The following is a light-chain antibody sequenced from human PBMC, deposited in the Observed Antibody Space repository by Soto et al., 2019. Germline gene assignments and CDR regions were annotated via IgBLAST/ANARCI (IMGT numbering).Light chain of an antibody. J-gene: IGKJ1*01. CDR2: GVS. CDR3: QHYGYPQWT. CDR1: QSVTSN. V-gene: IGKV3-20*01. Sequence: EIVLTQSPGTLSLSPGERATLSCRASQSVTSNLAWYQHKPGQAPRLLIYGVSTRATGIPDRFSGSGSGTEFALTISRLEPEDFAVYICQHYGYPQWTFGPATKVDI.